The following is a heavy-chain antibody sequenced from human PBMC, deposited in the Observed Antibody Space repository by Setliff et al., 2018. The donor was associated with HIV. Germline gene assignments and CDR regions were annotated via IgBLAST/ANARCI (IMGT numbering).Heavy chain of an antibody. Sequence: PSETLSLTCTVSGGSIRSGGYYWSWIRQHPGKGLEWIGYIYYSGSTYYNPSLKSRVTMSVATSKNQFSLKLSSVTAADTAVYCCARDSVVVITLDAFDIWGQGTMVTVSS. CDR1: GGSIRSGGYY. D-gene: IGHD3-22*01. CDR2: IYYSGST. CDR3: ARDSVVVITLDAFDI. V-gene: IGHV4-31*03. J-gene: IGHJ3*02.